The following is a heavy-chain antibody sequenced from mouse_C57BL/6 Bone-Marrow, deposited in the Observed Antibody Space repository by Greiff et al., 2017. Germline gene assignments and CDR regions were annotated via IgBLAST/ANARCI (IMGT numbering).Heavy chain of an antibody. CDR1: GFSLTSYA. D-gene: IGHD1-1*01. Sequence: VQRVESGPGLVAPSQSLSITCTVSGFSLTSYAISWVRQPPGKGLEWLGVIWTGGGTNYNSALKSRLSISKDNSKSHVFLKMNSLQTDDTARYYCARNDGSSFWYFDVWGTGTTVTVSS. J-gene: IGHJ1*03. CDR3: ARNDGSSFWYFDV. CDR2: IWTGGGT. V-gene: IGHV2-9-1*01.